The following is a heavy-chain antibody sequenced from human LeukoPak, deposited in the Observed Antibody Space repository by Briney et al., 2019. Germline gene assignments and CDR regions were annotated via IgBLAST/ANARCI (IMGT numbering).Heavy chain of an antibody. Sequence: LRLFCAASRFILRICGLLWVRHAPGKGLEWGAVVPYHGSHRYCADSVKRRYTVSTDNSKNTLYLQMNSLRAEDTAVYYCAKLYYYDSSGYYGTDSLDAFDIWGQGTMVTVSS. CDR1: RFILRICG. CDR2: VPYHGSHR. V-gene: IGHV3-30*18. CDR3: AKLYYYDSSGYYGTDSLDAFDI. D-gene: IGHD3-22*01. J-gene: IGHJ3*02.